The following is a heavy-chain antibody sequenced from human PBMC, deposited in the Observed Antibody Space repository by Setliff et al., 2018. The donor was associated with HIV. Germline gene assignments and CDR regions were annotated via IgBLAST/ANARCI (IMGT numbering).Heavy chain of an antibody. D-gene: IGHD5-18*01. CDR1: GYSFTSYW. V-gene: IGHV5-51*01. CDR3: ARHWPVDTAIPYYMDV. CDR2: IYPGDSDV. Sequence: ESLKISCKGSGYSFTSYWIGWVRQVPGKGLEWMGIIYPGDSDVRYSPSFQGQVTISADKSIITAYLQWSSLKASDTAMYYCARHWPVDTAIPYYMDVWGKGTTVTVSS. J-gene: IGHJ6*03.